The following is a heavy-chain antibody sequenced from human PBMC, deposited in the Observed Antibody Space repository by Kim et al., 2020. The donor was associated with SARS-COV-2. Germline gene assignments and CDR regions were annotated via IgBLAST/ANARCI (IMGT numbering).Heavy chain of an antibody. D-gene: IGHD5-18*01. CDR2: ISGSGGST. J-gene: IGHJ4*02. Sequence: GGSLRLSCAASGFTFSSYAMSWVRQAPGKGLEWVSAISGSGGSTYYADSVKGRFTISRDNSKNTLYLQMNSLRAEDTAVYYCAKARGRVDTAMARPYGWDYWGQGTLVTVSS. V-gene: IGHV3-23*01. CDR1: GFTFSSYA. CDR3: AKARGRVDTAMARPYGWDY.